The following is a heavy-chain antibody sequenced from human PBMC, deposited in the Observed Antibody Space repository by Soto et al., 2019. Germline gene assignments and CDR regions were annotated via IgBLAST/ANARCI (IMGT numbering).Heavy chain of an antibody. V-gene: IGHV3-15*01. D-gene: IGHD6-13*01. CDR3: TTAAAGFYYYYGMDV. Sequence: GGSLRLSCAASGFTFSNAWMSWVRQAPGKGLEWVGRIKSKTDGGTTDYAAPVKGRFTISRDDSKNTLYLQMNSLKTDDTAVYYCTTAAAGFYYYYGMDVWGQGTTVTVSS. CDR2: IKSKTDGGTT. J-gene: IGHJ6*02. CDR1: GFTFSNAW.